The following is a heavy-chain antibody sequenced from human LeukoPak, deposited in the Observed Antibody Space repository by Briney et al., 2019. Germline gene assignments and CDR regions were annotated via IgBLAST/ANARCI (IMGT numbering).Heavy chain of an antibody. D-gene: IGHD6-13*01. J-gene: IGHJ4*02. V-gene: IGHV1-24*01. CDR2: FDPEDGET. CDR3: ATNSQQLGLGAIRY. Sequence: GASVKVSCKVSGYTLTELSMHWVRQAPGKGLEWMGGFDPEDGETIYAQKFQGRVTMTEDTSTDTAYMELSSLSSEDTAVYYCATNSQQLGLGAIRYWGQGTLVTVSS. CDR1: GYTLTELS.